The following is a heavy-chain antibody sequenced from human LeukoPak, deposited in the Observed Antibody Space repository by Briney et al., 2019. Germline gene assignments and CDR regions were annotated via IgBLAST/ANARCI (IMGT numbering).Heavy chain of an antibody. CDR2: IYYSGST. Sequence: SETLSLTCTVSGGSVSSGSYYWSWIRQPPGKGLEWIGYIYYSGSTTYNPSLKSRVTISVDTSKNQFSLKLSSVTAADTAVYYCARVKFTMVRGVIVPSPNWFDPWGQGTLVTVSS. CDR1: GGSVSSGSYY. J-gene: IGHJ5*02. V-gene: IGHV4-61*01. D-gene: IGHD3-10*01. CDR3: ARVKFTMVRGVIVPSPNWFDP.